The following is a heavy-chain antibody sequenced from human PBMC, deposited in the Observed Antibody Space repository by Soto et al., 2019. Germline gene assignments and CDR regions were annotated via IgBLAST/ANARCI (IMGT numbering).Heavy chain of an antibody. D-gene: IGHD5-12*01. CDR3: ASSRGRDGYHRGLDP. V-gene: IGHV3-30-3*01. Sequence: VGSLRLSCAASGFTFSSYAMHWVRQAPGKGLEWVAVISYDGSNKYYADSVKGRFTISRDNPKNTLYLQMNSLRAEDTAVYYCASSRGRDGYHRGLDPWGQGTLVTVSS. J-gene: IGHJ5*02. CDR2: ISYDGSNK. CDR1: GFTFSSYA.